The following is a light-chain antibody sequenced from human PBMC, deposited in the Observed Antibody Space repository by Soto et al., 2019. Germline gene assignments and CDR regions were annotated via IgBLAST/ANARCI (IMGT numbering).Light chain of an antibody. CDR1: GSDIAGYNY. CDR2: EVT. CDR3: TSFSNTNSLYV. V-gene: IGLV2-14*01. J-gene: IGLJ1*01. Sequence: ALTQPASVSGSLGQSITISCTGTGSDIAGYNYISWYQQLPGKAPKLIIYEVTIRPSGISNRFSGSKSGNTASLTISGLQAEDEADYFCTSFSNTNSLYVFGTGTKVTVL.